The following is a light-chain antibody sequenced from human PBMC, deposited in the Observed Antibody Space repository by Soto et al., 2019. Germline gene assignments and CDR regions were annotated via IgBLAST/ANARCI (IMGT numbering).Light chain of an antibody. V-gene: IGKV3-20*01. CDR3: QKSDRSPWT. CDR2: ATS. Sequence: EIVLTQSPGTLSLSPGETATLSCRASQSVNINYLSWCQQKPGQAPRLLIYATSNRATDVPDRFSGSGSGTDFSLNISRLEPEDFAVYYCQKSDRSPWTFGQGTKVEIK. CDR1: QSVNINY. J-gene: IGKJ1*01.